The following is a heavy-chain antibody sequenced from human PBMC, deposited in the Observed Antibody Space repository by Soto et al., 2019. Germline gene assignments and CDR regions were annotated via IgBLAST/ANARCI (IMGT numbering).Heavy chain of an antibody. Sequence: SGKVSCKASGYTFTSYGISWVRQAPGQGLEWMGWISAYNGNTNYAQKLQGRVTMTTDTSTSTAYMELRSLRSDDTAVSYCARDYAGSGRVKGHSSFDPWGQGTLVTVCS. CDR1: GYTFTSYG. J-gene: IGHJ5*02. V-gene: IGHV1-18*01. CDR2: ISAYNGNT. CDR3: ARDYAGSGRVKGHSSFDP. D-gene: IGHD3-10*01.